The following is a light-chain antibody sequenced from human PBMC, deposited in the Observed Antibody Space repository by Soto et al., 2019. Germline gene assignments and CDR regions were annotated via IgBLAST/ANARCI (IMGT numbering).Light chain of an antibody. CDR3: VLYMGSGICV. Sequence: QTVVTQEPSFSVSPGRTVTLTCGLSSGSVSTSYYPSWYQQTPGQSPRTLIYSTNTRSSGVPDRFSGSILRNKAALTITGAQADDESDYYCVLYMGSGICVFGGGTKLTVL. CDR1: SGSVSTSYY. CDR2: STN. J-gene: IGLJ3*02. V-gene: IGLV8-61*01.